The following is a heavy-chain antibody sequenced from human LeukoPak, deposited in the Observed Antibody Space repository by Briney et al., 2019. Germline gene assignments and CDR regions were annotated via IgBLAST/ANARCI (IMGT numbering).Heavy chain of an antibody. Sequence: GGSLRLSCAASGFNFNIYSMNWVRQAPGKGLEWVAGINWNGGSTGYADSVKGRFTIPRDNAKHSLYLQMNSLRVEDTALYYCGRGDSSGRYFDYWGQGTLVTVSS. CDR3: GRGDSSGRYFDY. V-gene: IGHV3-20*04. CDR1: GFNFNIYS. CDR2: INWNGGST. D-gene: IGHD6-19*01. J-gene: IGHJ4*02.